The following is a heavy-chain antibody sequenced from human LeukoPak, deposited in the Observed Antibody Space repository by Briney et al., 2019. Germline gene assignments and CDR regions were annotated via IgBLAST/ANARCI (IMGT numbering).Heavy chain of an antibody. Sequence: PGRSLRLSCTASGFTLSSFGMHCVRQAPGKGLEWVAVISDDGSNTYYADSVKGRFTISRDNSKNTLYLQLNSLRTEDTAVYYCAKDADTATIIYWYFDLWGRGTLVTVSS. CDR3: AKDADTATIIYWYFDL. V-gene: IGHV3-30*18. J-gene: IGHJ2*01. CDR1: GFTLSSFG. D-gene: IGHD5-18*01. CDR2: ISDDGSNT.